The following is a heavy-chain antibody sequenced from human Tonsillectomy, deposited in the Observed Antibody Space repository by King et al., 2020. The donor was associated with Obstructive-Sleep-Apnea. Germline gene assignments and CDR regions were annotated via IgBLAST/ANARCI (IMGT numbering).Heavy chain of an antibody. CDR2: IIPILGIA. Sequence: QLVQSGAEVKKPGSSVKVSCKASGGTFSTYAITWVRQAPGQGLEWMGGIIPILGIANYAQNFQGRVTITADKSTSTAYMELSSLRSEDTAVYYCARDRPAIVVVVAATATQDYYGMDVWGQGTTVTVSS. V-gene: IGHV1-69*04. CDR3: ARDRPAIVVVVAATATQDYYGMDV. CDR1: GGTFSTYA. D-gene: IGHD2-15*01. J-gene: IGHJ6*02.